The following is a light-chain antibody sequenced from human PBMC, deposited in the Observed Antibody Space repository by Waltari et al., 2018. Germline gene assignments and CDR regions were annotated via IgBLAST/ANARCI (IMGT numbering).Light chain of an antibody. J-gene: IGKJ1*01. CDR3: QQYVRLPVT. Sequence: EIVLTQSPGTLSLSPGESATLSCRARQSVGRSLAWYQQKPGQAPRLRIYGASSRATGVPDRFSGSGSGTDFSLTISRLEPEDFAVYYCQQYVRLPVTFGQGTKVEIK. CDR1: QSVGRS. CDR2: GAS. V-gene: IGKV3-20*01.